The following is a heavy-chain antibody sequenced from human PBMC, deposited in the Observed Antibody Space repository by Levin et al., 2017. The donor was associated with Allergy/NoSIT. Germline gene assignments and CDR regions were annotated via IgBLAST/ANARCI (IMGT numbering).Heavy chain of an antibody. V-gene: IGHV3-7*01. CDR1: GFTFSSYW. J-gene: IGHJ4*02. CDR3: ARGGVRRIPDRDY. CDR2: IKQDGSEK. D-gene: IGHD3-16*01. Sequence: ETLSLTCAASGFTFSSYWMSWVRQAPGKGLEWVANIKQDGSEKYYVDSVKGRFTISRDNAKNSLYLQMNSLRAEDTAVYYCARGGVRRIPDRDYWRQGTLVTVSS.